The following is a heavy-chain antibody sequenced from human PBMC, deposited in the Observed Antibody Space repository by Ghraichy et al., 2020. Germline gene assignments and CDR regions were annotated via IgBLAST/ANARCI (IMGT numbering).Heavy chain of an antibody. CDR1: GFTFSSYG. CDR2: IWYDGSNK. Sequence: GGSLRLSCAASGFTFSSYGMHWVRQAPGKGLEWVAVIWYDGSNKYYADSVKGRFTISRDNSKNTLYLQMNSLRAEDTAVYYCARDVWVYYYGSGSCELPYWGQGTLVTVSS. D-gene: IGHD3-10*01. J-gene: IGHJ4*02. V-gene: IGHV3-33*01. CDR3: ARDVWVYYYGSGSCELPY.